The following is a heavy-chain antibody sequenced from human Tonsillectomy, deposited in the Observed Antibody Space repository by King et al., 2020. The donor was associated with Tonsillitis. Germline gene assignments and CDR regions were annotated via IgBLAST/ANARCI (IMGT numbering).Heavy chain of an antibody. CDR2: INPNSGGT. CDR3: AREGAAYSSSWYDWFDP. V-gene: IGHV1-2*02. CDR1: GYTFTGYY. J-gene: IGHJ5*02. Sequence: VQLVESGAEVKKPGASVKVSCTASGYTFTGYYMHWVRQAPGQGLEWMGWINPNSGGTNYAQKFQGRVTMTRDTSISKAYMELSRLRSDDTAVYYCAREGAAYSSSWYDWFDPWGQGTLVTVSS. D-gene: IGHD6-13*01.